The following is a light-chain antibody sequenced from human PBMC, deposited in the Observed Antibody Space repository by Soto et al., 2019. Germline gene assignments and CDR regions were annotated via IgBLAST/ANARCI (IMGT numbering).Light chain of an antibody. CDR1: SSNIGAGYD. V-gene: IGLV1-40*01. CDR2: SNN. CDR3: AAWDDSLNGRYV. Sequence: QSVLTQPPSVSGAPGQRVTISCTGSSSNIGAGYDVHWYQQLPGTAPKLLIYSNNQRPSGVPDRFSGSKSGTSASLAISGLQSEDEADYYCAAWDDSLNGRYVFGTGTKVTVL. J-gene: IGLJ1*01.